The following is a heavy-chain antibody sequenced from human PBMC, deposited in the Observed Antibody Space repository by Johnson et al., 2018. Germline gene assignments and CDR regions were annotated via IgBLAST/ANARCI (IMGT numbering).Heavy chain of an antibody. Sequence: QVQLQESGPGRVKPSETLSLTCSVSGVSITNYYWSWIRQPPGKGLEWIGYAFYSGRAKYNPSLKSQVTISVDTSKSQFSLKLTSVTAADTAVYYCGRDHTATLRYIDYWGQGTLVTVSS. J-gene: IGHJ4*02. CDR2: AFYSGRA. CDR1: GVSITNYY. CDR3: GRDHTATLRYIDY. V-gene: IGHV4-59*01. D-gene: IGHD5-18*01.